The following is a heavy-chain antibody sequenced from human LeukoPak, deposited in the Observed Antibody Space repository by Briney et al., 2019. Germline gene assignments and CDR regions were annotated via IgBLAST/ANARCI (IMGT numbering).Heavy chain of an antibody. Sequence: GGSLRLSCAASGFTFSSYAMSWVRQAPGKGLEWVANIKEDGGEKYYVDSVKGRFTISRDNAKKSVYLQMNSLRAEDTAVYYCARDVTYNRNDHDAFDIWGQGTMVTVSS. CDR3: ARDVTYNRNDHDAFDI. CDR2: IKEDGGEK. D-gene: IGHD1-1*01. CDR1: GFTFSSYA. V-gene: IGHV3-7*01. J-gene: IGHJ3*02.